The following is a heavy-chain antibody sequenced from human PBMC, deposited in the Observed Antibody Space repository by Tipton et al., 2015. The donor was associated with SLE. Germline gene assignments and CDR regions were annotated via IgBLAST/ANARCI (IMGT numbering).Heavy chain of an antibody. V-gene: IGHV4-39*07. CDR2: IYYSGST. CDR3: ASGPLDGYNRGYFDY. J-gene: IGHJ4*02. Sequence: TLSLTCTVSCGSISSSSYYWGWIRQPPGKGLEWIGRIYYSGSTYYNPSLKSRVTISVETSKNQFSLKLSSVTAADTAVYYCASGPLDGYNRGYFDYWGQGTLVTVSS. D-gene: IGHD5-24*01. CDR1: CGSISSSSYY.